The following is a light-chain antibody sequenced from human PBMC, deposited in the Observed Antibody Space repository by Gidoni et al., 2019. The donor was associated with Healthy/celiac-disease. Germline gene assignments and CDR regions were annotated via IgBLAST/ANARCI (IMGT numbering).Light chain of an antibody. CDR2: GAS. CDR3: QQYREGGT. Sequence: EIVMPQSPATLSVSPGERATLSCRASQSVSSNLAWYQQKPGQAPRLLIYGASTRATGIPARFSGSGSGTEFTLTISSLQSEDFAVYYCQQYREGGTFGQGTKVEIK. CDR1: QSVSSN. J-gene: IGKJ1*01. V-gene: IGKV3-15*01.